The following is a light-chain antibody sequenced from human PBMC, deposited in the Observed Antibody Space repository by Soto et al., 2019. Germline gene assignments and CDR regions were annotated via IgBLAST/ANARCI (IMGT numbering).Light chain of an antibody. CDR3: RSYTSSRAYV. V-gene: IGLV2-14*01. Sequence: QSALTQPASVSGSPGQSITISCTGTSSDVGGYNYVSWYQQQSGKAPKLMIHEVSNRPSGVSNRFSGSKSGNTAFLTISGLQAEDEADYYCRSYTSSRAYVFGIGTKLTVL. CDR2: EVS. J-gene: IGLJ1*01. CDR1: SSDVGGYNY.